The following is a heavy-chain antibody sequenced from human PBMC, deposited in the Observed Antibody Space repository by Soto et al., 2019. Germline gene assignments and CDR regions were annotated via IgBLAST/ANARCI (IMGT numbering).Heavy chain of an antibody. D-gene: IGHD3-22*01. V-gene: IGHV3-30*18. Sequence: PGGSLRLSCAASGFTFSSYGMHWVRQAPGKGLEWVAVISYDGSNKYYADSVKGRFTISRDNSKNTLYLQMNRLRAEDTAVYYCAKDYRVTYYYDSSHDYWGQGTLVTVYS. CDR2: ISYDGSNK. CDR3: AKDYRVTYYYDSSHDY. CDR1: GFTFSSYG. J-gene: IGHJ4*02.